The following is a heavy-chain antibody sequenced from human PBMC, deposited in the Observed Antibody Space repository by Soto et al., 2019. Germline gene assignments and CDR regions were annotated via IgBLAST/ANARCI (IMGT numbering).Heavy chain of an antibody. CDR3: ARDRADPAMIIIDS. CDR2: IWYDGSNQ. J-gene: IGHJ5*01. CDR1: GFTFNNHA. Sequence: QVQLVESGGGVVQAGTSLRLSCAASGFTFNNHAMYWVRQAPGKGLEWVAAIWYDGSNQYYEGSVKGRFTTPRDKAKNTLYLQMSSLRVEDTGVYYCARDRADPAMIIIDSWGHGTLVSVSS. V-gene: IGHV3-33*01. D-gene: IGHD5-18*01.